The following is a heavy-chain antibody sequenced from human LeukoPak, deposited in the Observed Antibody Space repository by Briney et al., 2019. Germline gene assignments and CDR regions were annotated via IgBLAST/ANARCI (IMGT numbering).Heavy chain of an antibody. CDR1: GFVFGDYY. D-gene: IGHD1-1*01. CDR3: ARTQLDLDGFDI. J-gene: IGHJ3*02. CDR2: ISSGAINHS. V-gene: IGHV3-11*06. Sequence: GGTLRLSCKASGFVFGDYYMNWTRQAPGKGLECLSYISSGAINHSNYADSVKGRFTISRDNARNSLYLQMNSLRGEDTAVYYCARTQLDLDGFDIWGQGTTVTVSS.